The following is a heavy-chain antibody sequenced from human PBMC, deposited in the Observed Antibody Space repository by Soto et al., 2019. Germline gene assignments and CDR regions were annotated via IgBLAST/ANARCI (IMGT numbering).Heavy chain of an antibody. CDR2: ISSTTQYI. Sequence: ESGGGLVKPGGSLRLSCAASGFTFTRYSMNWVRQAPGKGLEWVSSISSTTQYIYYADSMRGRFTISRDNAKNAVYLEMNSLRAEDTAVYYCARESEDLTSNFDYWGQGTLVTVSS. CDR1: GFTFTRYS. CDR3: ARESEDLTSNFDY. J-gene: IGHJ4*02. V-gene: IGHV3-21*06.